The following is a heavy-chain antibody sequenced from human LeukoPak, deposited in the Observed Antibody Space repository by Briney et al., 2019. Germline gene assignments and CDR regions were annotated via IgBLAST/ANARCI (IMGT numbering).Heavy chain of an antibody. V-gene: IGHV1-69*06. CDR2: IIPIFGTA. CDR1: GGTFSSYA. CDR3: ARVSTGYEIDY. Sequence: GASVKVSCKASGGTFSSYAISWVRQAPGQGLEWMGGIIPIFGTANYAQKFQGRVTITADKSTSTAHMELSSLRSEDTAVYYCARVSTGYEIDYWGQGTLVTVSS. D-gene: IGHD5-12*01. J-gene: IGHJ4*02.